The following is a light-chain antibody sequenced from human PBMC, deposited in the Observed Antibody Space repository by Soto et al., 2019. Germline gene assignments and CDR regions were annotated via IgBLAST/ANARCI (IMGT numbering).Light chain of an antibody. CDR3: AAWDDSLNGWV. J-gene: IGLJ3*02. Sequence: QSVLTQPPSASGTPGQRVTISCSGSSSNIGRNPVSWYQQLPGTAPKLLIYTNNQRPSGVPDRFSGSKPGTSASLAISGLQSEDEADYHCAAWDDSLNGWVFGGGTKLTVL. CDR2: TNN. CDR1: SSNIGRNP. V-gene: IGLV1-44*01.